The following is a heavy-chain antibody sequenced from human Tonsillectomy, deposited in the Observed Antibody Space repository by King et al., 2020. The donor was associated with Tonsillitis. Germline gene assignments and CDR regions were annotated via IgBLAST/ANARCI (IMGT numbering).Heavy chain of an antibody. D-gene: IGHD2-15*01. Sequence: VQLVESGGGVVQAGRSLRLSCAASGFSFSYSGMHWVRQAPGKGLEWVAVIWYDGSNKYYADSVKGRFTSSRDNSNNTLFLQMNSLRADDTAVYYCAGDDRYCSGGSCYVADYDHYGMDVWGQGTTVTVSS. CDR3: AGDDRYCSGGSCYVADYDHYGMDV. CDR2: IWYDGSNK. V-gene: IGHV3-33*01. CDR1: GFSFSYSG. J-gene: IGHJ6*02.